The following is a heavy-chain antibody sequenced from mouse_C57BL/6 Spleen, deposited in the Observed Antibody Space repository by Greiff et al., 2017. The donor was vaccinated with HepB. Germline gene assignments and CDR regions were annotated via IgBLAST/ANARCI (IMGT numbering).Heavy chain of an antibody. CDR2: IYPGSGNT. Sequence: VQLQQSGAELVRPGASVKLSCKASGYTFTDYYINWVKQRPGQGLEWIARIYPGSGNTYYNEKFKGKATLTAEKSSSTAYMQLSSLTSEDSAVYFCARSGAQATAWFAYWGQGTLVTVSA. CDR1: GYTFTDYY. D-gene: IGHD3-2*02. CDR3: ARSGAQATAWFAY. J-gene: IGHJ3*01. V-gene: IGHV1-76*01.